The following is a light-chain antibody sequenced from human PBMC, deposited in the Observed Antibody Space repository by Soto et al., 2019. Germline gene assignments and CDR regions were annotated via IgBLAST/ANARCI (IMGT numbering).Light chain of an antibody. J-gene: IGLJ2*01. CDR2: DVS. V-gene: IGLV2-14*01. CDR3: SSYTCSSTFLV. Sequence: QTVVTQPASVSGSPGQSITISCTGTSSDVGGYNYVSWYQQHPGKAPKLMIYDVSNRPSGVANRFSGSKSGNTASLTMSGLQAEDDADYFCSSYTCSSTFLVFGGGTKRTVL. CDR1: SSDVGGYNY.